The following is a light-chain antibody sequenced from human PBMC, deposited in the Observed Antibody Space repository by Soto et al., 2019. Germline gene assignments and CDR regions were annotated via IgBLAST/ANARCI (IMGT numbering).Light chain of an antibody. V-gene: IGLV4-60*02. CDR2: LEVSGRN. CDR3: ETCDSNTQV. CDR1: SVHSSYI. Sequence: QSVLTQSSSASASRGSSVKLTCTLSSVHSSYIIAWHQQQPGKAPRHLMNLEVSGRNNKGSEIPDRFSGSSFGADRYLTISNLQFEDEADYYCETCDSNTQVFGGGTKLTVL. J-gene: IGLJ3*02.